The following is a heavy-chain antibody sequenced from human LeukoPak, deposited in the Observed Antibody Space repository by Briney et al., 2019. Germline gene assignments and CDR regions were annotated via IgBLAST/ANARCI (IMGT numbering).Heavy chain of an antibody. J-gene: IGHJ4*02. Sequence: GGSLRLSCAASGFTFSSYGMHWVRQAPGKGLEWVAIISYDGGDKYYADSVKGRFTISRDNSRNTLYLQINSLRPEHTAVYYCANGGSGWYFDYWGQRTLVTVSS. CDR2: ISYDGGDK. V-gene: IGHV3-30*18. D-gene: IGHD6-19*01. CDR1: GFTFSSYG. CDR3: ANGGSGWYFDY.